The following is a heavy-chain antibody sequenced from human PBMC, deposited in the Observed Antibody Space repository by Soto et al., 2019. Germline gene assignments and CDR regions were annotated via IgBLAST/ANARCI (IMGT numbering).Heavy chain of an antibody. V-gene: IGHV1-18*04. Sequence: ASVKVSCKASGYTFSGNSITWLRQAPGQGLEWMGRISGYNGNTNYARTLRDRLTLTTDTSTSTAYMELSSLTSDDTAVYYCARGGAHTPRMVLCLWYGHLRDLQDFWGRGSSV. J-gene: IGHJ6*02. D-gene: IGHD3-10*01. CDR3: ARGGAHTPRMVLCLWYGHLRDLQDF. CDR2: ISGYNGNT. CDR1: GYTFSGNS.